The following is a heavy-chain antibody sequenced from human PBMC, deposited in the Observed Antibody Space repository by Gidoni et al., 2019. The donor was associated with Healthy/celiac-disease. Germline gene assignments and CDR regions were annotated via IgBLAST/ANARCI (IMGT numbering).Heavy chain of an antibody. V-gene: IGHV4-38-2*02. J-gene: IGHJ6*02. CDR3: ARAVDVVVGGMDV. Sequence: QVQLQESGPGLVKPSETLSPTCPVSGYSISSGYYWGWIRQPPGKGLEWSGSIYPSGRTYYNPSLKSRVPISVDTSKNQCSLKLSSVTAADTAVYYCARAVDVVVGGMDVWGQGTTVTVSS. CDR1: GYSISSGYY. CDR2: IYPSGRT. D-gene: IGHD2-2*01.